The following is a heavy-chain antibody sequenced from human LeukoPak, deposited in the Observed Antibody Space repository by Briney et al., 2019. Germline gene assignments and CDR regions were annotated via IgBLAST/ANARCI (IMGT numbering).Heavy chain of an antibody. CDR2: IIPILGMA. Sequence: GASVKVSCKASGGTFSSYAISWVRQAPGQGLEWMGRIIPILGMANYAQKFQGRVTITADKSTSTAYMELSSLRSDDTAVYYCARGGNGSEYSSSWYVDHWGQGTLVTVSS. D-gene: IGHD6-13*01. J-gene: IGHJ4*02. CDR1: GGTFSSYA. CDR3: ARGGNGSEYSSSWYVDH. V-gene: IGHV1-69*04.